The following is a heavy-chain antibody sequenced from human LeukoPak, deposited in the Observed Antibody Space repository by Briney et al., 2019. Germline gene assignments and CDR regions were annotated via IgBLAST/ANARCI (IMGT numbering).Heavy chain of an antibody. Sequence: GESLKISCKGSGYSFTSYWIGWVRQMPGKGLEWMGIIYPGDSDTRYSPSFQGQVTISADKSISTAYLQWSSLKASDTAMYYCARNPIGYYDSSGYSPQDAFDIWGQGTMVTVSS. CDR1: GYSFTSYW. CDR3: ARNPIGYYDSSGYSPQDAFDI. CDR2: IYPGDSDT. V-gene: IGHV5-51*01. D-gene: IGHD3-22*01. J-gene: IGHJ3*02.